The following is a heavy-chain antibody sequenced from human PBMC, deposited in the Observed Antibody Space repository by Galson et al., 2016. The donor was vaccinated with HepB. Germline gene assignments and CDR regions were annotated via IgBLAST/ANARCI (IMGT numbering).Heavy chain of an antibody. D-gene: IGHD1-26*01. J-gene: IGHJ6*04. V-gene: IGHV3-23*01. CDR2: ISRSGDST. CDR1: GFTFNNYG. Sequence: SLRLSCAAPGFTFNNYGMTWVRQAPGKGLEVVSSISRSGDSTDYADSVKGRFTISSDNSKNTLSLQMNSLRAEDTAVYYCVQGSTAPAVWGKGTTVTVSS. CDR3: VQGSTAPAV.